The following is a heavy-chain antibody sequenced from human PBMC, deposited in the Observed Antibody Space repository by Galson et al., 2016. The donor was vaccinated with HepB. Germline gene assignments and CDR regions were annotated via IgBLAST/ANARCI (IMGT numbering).Heavy chain of an antibody. CDR1: GYTFTEYD. Sequence: SVKVSCKASGYTFTEYDMNWVRQATGQGLEWMGWMNPNSGNRGYAQKFQGRVTMTRDTSIKTALMELSSLRSEDTAVYFCVRGGVSGKFAWREAEHWGQGSLVTVSS. CDR3: VRGGVSGKFAWREAEH. CDR2: MNPNSGNR. D-gene: IGHD1-26*01. J-gene: IGHJ4*02. V-gene: IGHV1-8*01.